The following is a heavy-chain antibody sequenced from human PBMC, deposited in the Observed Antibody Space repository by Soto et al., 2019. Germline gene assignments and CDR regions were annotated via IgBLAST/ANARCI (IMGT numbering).Heavy chain of an antibody. V-gene: IGHV1-18*04. D-gene: IGHD3-10*01. CDR1: GYAFNSYG. J-gene: IGHJ4*02. CDR3: ARAATGSYHSAY. Sequence: QVQLVQSGPEVKNPGASVRVSCVASGYAFNSYGVNWVRQAPGQGLEWMGWIAPHSGRTTYLPKFQGRVTMTADVSTNTAYIEVRSLKSDDTGTYFCARAATGSYHSAYWGQGTVVTVSS. CDR2: IAPHSGRT.